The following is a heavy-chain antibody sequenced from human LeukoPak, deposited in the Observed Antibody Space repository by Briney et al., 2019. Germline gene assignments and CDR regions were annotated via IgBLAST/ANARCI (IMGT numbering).Heavy chain of an antibody. CDR3: ARSGTFADFWSGYPDY. Sequence: ASVKVSCKASGYTFTGYYTHWVRQAPGQGLEWMGWINPNSGGTNYAQKFQGRVTMTRDTSISTAYMELSRLRSDDTAVYYCARSGTFADFWSGYPDYWGQGTLVTVSS. J-gene: IGHJ4*02. CDR2: INPNSGGT. V-gene: IGHV1-2*02. CDR1: GYTFTGYY. D-gene: IGHD3-3*01.